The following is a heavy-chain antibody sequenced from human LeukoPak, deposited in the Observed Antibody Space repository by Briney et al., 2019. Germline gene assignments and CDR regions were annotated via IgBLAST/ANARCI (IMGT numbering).Heavy chain of an antibody. CDR2: IIPILGIA. J-gene: IGHJ3*02. V-gene: IGHV1-69*04. CDR1: GGTFNSYA. Sequence: SVKVSCKASGGTFNSYAISWVRQAPGQGLEWMGRIIPILGIANYAQKFQGRVTMTRDTSTSTVYMELSSLRSEDTAVYYCARGVRGARPRDAFDIWGQGTMVTVSS. D-gene: IGHD3-10*01. CDR3: ARGVRGARPRDAFDI.